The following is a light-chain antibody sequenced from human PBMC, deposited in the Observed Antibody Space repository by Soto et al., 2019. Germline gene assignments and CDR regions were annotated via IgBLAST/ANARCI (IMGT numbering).Light chain of an antibody. Sequence: EIVMTQSPATLSVSPGERATLSCRASQSVSSNLAWYQQKPGQAPRLLIFGASTRATGIPARFSGSGSGTEFTLTISSLQSEDFAVYYCQQYNIWPPITFGPGTRLDIK. CDR2: GAS. CDR3: QQYNIWPPIT. V-gene: IGKV3-15*01. CDR1: QSVSSN. J-gene: IGKJ5*01.